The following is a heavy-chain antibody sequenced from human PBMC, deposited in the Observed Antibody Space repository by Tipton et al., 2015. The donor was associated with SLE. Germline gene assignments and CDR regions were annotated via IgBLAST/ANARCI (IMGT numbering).Heavy chain of an antibody. V-gene: IGHV3-7*03. Sequence: SLRLSCAASGFTFSYYWMSWVRQAPGKGLEWVANIKEDGSAKFSLDSVKGRFTVSRDDAKNSLYLHMRNLRVEDTALYYCARGEVYGAVDAFDIWGQGTMVTISP. D-gene: IGHD4-17*01. CDR3: ARGEVYGAVDAFDI. CDR2: IKEDGSAK. CDR1: GFTFSYYW. J-gene: IGHJ3*02.